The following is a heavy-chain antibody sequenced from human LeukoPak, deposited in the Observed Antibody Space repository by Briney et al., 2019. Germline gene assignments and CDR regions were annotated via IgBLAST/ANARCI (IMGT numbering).Heavy chain of an antibody. V-gene: IGHV1-18*01. Sequence: ASVKVSCKASEYTFTSYVMNWVRQAPGQGLEWMGWISAYNGNTNYAQKLQGRVTMTTDTSTSTAYMELRSLRSDDTAVYYCASTYYDFWSGYYPWFDPWGQGTLVTVSS. J-gene: IGHJ5*02. D-gene: IGHD3-3*01. CDR3: ASTYYDFWSGYYPWFDP. CDR1: EYTFTSYV. CDR2: ISAYNGNT.